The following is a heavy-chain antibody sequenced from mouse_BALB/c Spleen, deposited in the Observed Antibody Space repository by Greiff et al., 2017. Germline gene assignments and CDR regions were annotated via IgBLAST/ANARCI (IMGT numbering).Heavy chain of an antibody. Sequence: QVQLKQSGAELAKPGASVKMSCKASGYTFTSYWMHWVKQRPGQGLEWIGYINPSTGYTEYNQKFKDKATLTADKSSSTAYMQLSSLTSEDSAVYYCAVYYGYDGNYWGQGTTLTVSS. V-gene: IGHV1-7*01. CDR1: GYTFTSYW. J-gene: IGHJ2*01. D-gene: IGHD2-2*01. CDR3: AVYYGYDGNY. CDR2: INPSTGYT.